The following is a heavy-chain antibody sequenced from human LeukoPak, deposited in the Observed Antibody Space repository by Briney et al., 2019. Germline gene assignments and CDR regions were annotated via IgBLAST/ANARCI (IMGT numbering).Heavy chain of an antibody. D-gene: IGHD5-18*01. J-gene: IGHJ4*02. CDR3: TRDLSYGLSYDY. V-gene: IGHV3-49*04. Sequence: GGSLRLSCTASGFTLGDYAMSWVRQVPGKGLEWVGFIRSKAYGGTTEYAASVKGRFTISRDDSKSIGYLQMNSLKTEDTALYHCTRDLSYGLSYDYWGQGTLVTVSS. CDR2: IRSKAYGGTT. CDR1: GFTLGDYA.